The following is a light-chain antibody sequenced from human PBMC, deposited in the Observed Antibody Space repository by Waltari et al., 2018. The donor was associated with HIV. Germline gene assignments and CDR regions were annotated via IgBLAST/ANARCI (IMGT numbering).Light chain of an antibody. V-gene: IGLV2-23*02. CDR2: EVN. CDR1: SSDVGRYYL. CDR3: CSYAGSSTLV. Sequence: QSALTQPASVSGSPGQSITISCTGTSSDVGRYYLVSLYQQHPGKAPKLMIYEVNKRPSGVSNRFSGSKSGNTASLTISGLQAEDEADFYCCSYAGSSTLVFGGGTKLTVL. J-gene: IGLJ3*02.